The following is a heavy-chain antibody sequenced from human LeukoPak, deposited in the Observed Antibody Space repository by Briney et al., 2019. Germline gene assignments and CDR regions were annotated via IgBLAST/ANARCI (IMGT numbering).Heavy chain of an antibody. V-gene: IGHV1-2*02. D-gene: IGHD3-9*01. CDR3: ARETPKLYDILTGYYHKSTWFDP. CDR1: GYTFTDYY. Sequence: ASVKVSCKASGYTFTDYYMHWVRQAPGQGLEWMGWINCDSGVRKYAQKFQGRVTMTRDTSISTAYMELTRLRSDDTAVYYCARETPKLYDILTGYYHKSTWFDPWGQGTLVTVSS. CDR2: INCDSGVR. J-gene: IGHJ5*02.